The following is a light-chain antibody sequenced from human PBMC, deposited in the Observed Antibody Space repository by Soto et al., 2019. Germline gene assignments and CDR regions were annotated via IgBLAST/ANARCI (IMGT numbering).Light chain of an antibody. Sequence: QSVLTQPASVSGSPGQPITISCTGTSSDVGGYIYVSWYQQHSGKAPKLIIYEINNRPSGVSNRFSGSKSGNTASLTISGLQAEDEADYYCSSYTTSSTLFVFGTGTKVTVL. V-gene: IGLV2-14*01. J-gene: IGLJ1*01. CDR3: SSYTTSSTLFV. CDR2: EIN. CDR1: SSDVGGYIY.